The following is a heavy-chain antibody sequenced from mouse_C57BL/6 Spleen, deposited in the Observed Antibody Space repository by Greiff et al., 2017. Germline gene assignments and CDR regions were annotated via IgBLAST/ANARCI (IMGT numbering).Heavy chain of an antibody. CDR3: ARGGSSGSFAY. CDR2: IDPSDSET. D-gene: IGHD3-2*02. Sequence: VQLQQPGAELVRPGSSVKLSCKASGYTFTSYWMPWVKQRPIQGLEWIGHIDPSDSETHYNQKFKDKATLTVDKSSSTAYMQLSSLTSEDSAVYYCARGGSSGSFAYGGQGTLVTVSA. CDR1: GYTFTSYW. J-gene: IGHJ3*01. V-gene: IGHV1-52*01.